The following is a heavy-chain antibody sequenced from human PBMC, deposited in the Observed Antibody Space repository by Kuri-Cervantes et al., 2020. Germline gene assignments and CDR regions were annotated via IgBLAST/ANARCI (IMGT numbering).Heavy chain of an antibody. J-gene: IGHJ4*02. D-gene: IGHD5-18*01. CDR2: IYYSGST. Sequence: SETLSLTCTVSGGSISSSSYYWGWIRRPPGMGLEWIGSIYYSGSTYYNPSLKSRVTISVDTSKNQFSLKLCSVTAADTAVYYCARSGGIQLWSSGLDYWGQGTLVTVSS. CDR1: GGSISSSSYY. CDR3: ARSGGIQLWSSGLDY. V-gene: IGHV4-39*01.